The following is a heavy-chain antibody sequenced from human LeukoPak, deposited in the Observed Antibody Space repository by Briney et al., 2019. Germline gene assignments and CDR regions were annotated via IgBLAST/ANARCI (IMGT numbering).Heavy chain of an antibody. J-gene: IGHJ4*02. CDR2: ILHTGNT. CDR1: GGSISSGNW. D-gene: IGHD2/OR15-2a*01. Sequence: SGALSLTCTVSGGSISSGNWWRWVRPPPEKGLEVFGEILHTGNTNYNPSLKSRVTISVDKSNNQFSLKLSSVTAADTAVYYCARNGHYFLDYWAQGPLVTVSS. CDR3: ARNGHYFLDY. V-gene: IGHV4-4*02.